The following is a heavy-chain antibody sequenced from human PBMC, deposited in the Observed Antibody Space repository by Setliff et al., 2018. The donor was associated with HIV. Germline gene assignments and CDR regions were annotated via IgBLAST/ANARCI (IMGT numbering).Heavy chain of an antibody. CDR2: VYYTGKT. Sequence: TLSLTCSVSGVSIVTGGFYYSWIRQHPGKGLEWLGTVYYTGKTYYNPSLQSRLTMSADTSKNQLYLNLTSVTAADTAVYYCARSKTFYDFWGGYYTHGAFKIWGLGTMVTVSS. V-gene: IGHV4-31*03. CDR1: GVSIVTGGFY. D-gene: IGHD3-3*01. J-gene: IGHJ3*02. CDR3: ARSKTFYDFWGGYYTHGAFKI.